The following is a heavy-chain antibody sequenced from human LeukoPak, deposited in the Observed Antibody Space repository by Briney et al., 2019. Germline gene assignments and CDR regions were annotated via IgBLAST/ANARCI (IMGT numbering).Heavy chain of an antibody. CDR3: ARLYYYYYYMDV. Sequence: SETLSLTCTVSGGSISSSSYYWGWIRQPPGKGLEWIGTIYYSGSTYYSPALKSRVTISVDTSQNQFSLTVNSVTAADTAVYYCARLYYYYYYMDVWGKGTTVTVSS. CDR2: IYYSGST. J-gene: IGHJ6*03. V-gene: IGHV4-39*01. CDR1: GGSISSSSYY.